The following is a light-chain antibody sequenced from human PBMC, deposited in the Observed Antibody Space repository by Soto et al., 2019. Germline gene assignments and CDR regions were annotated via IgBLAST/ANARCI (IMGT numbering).Light chain of an antibody. CDR1: QSIGSD. Sequence: DIFLTQSPATLSVSPGERATLSCRASQSIGSDLAWYQHKPGQAPRLLIYGASTRDTGIPARFSGSGSGTEFTLTISSLQSEDFAVYYCHQYYNWPPITFGQGTRLEIK. V-gene: IGKV3-15*01. CDR2: GAS. CDR3: HQYYNWPPIT. J-gene: IGKJ5*01.